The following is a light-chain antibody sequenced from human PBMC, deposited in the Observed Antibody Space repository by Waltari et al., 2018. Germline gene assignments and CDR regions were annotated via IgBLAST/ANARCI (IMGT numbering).Light chain of an antibody. Sequence: AIQMTQSPSSLSASVGDRVTITCRASQGIRDELGWFPEKPGKAPKLLICDASILDSGVPLRFSGSGSGTDFTLTITSLQPEDFATYYCFQYYNYPRTFGQGTKVE. J-gene: IGKJ1*01. V-gene: IGKV1-6*01. CDR3: FQYYNYPRT. CDR1: QGIRDE. CDR2: DAS.